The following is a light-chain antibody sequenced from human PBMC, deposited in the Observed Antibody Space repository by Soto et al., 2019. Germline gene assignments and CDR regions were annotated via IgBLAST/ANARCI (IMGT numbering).Light chain of an antibody. CDR2: EAF. Sequence: QSALTQPDSVSGSPGQSITISCTGTSSDIGSDKLVSWYQQHPGRAPKIIIYEAFKRPSGVSNRFSGSRSGNTASLTISGLRGEDEADYYCCSYAGSTTWVFGGGTKLTVL. J-gene: IGLJ3*02. CDR3: CSYAGSTTWV. V-gene: IGLV2-23*01. CDR1: SSDIGSDKL.